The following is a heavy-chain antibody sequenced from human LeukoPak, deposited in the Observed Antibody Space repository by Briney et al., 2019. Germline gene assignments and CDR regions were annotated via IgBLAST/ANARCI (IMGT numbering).Heavy chain of an antibody. Sequence: GGSLRLSCAASGFTFSSSAMNWVRQAPGKGLEWVSSINNVASHIYYADSVKGRFTISRDNAKNSLYLQMNSLRAEDTAVYYCARDPTQWLRYGHFDYWGQGTLVTVSS. CDR1: GFTFSSSA. CDR2: INNVASHI. CDR3: ARDPTQWLRYGHFDY. V-gene: IGHV3-21*01. J-gene: IGHJ4*02. D-gene: IGHD5-12*01.